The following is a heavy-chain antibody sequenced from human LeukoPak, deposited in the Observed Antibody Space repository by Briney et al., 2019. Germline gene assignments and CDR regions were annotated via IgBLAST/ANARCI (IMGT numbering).Heavy chain of an antibody. Sequence: GGSLRLSCAASGYTFSSYWMSWVRQAPGKGLEWVANIKQDGSEKYYVDSVKGRFTISRDNAKNSLYLQMNSLRAEDTAVYYCARDSDLCYFDYWGQGTLVTVSS. D-gene: IGHD2-21*01. J-gene: IGHJ4*02. V-gene: IGHV3-7*01. CDR2: IKQDGSEK. CDR3: ARDSDLCYFDY. CDR1: GYTFSSYW.